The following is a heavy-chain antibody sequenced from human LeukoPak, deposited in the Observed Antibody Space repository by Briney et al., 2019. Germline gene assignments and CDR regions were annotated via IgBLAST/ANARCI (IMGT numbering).Heavy chain of an antibody. CDR3: ARAVAVSNWFDP. V-gene: IGHV6-1*01. D-gene: IGHD6-19*01. CDR1: GDSFSSNSAA. CDR2: TYYRSKWYN. Sequence: SQTLSLTCAISGDSFSSNSAAWNWIRQSPSRGLEWLGRTYYRSKWYNDYAVSAKSRITINPDTSKNQFSLQLNSVTPEDTAVYYCARAVAVSNWFDPWGQGTLVTVSS. J-gene: IGHJ5*02.